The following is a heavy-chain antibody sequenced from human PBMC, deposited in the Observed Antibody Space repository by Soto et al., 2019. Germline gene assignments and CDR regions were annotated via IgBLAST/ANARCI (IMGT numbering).Heavy chain of an antibody. J-gene: IGHJ5*02. Sequence: SETLSLTCTVSGGSISSSSYYWGWIRQPPGKGLEWIGSIYYSGSTYYNPSLKSRVTISVDTSKNQFSLKLSSVTAADTAVYYCARQRRYSNEARNWFDPWGQGTLVTVS. CDR1: GGSISSSSYY. CDR2: IYYSGST. CDR3: ARQRRYSNEARNWFDP. D-gene: IGHD4-4*01. V-gene: IGHV4-39*01.